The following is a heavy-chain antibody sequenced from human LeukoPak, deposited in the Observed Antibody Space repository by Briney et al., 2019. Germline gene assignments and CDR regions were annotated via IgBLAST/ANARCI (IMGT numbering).Heavy chain of an antibody. J-gene: IGHJ4*02. CDR2: IYYSGST. D-gene: IGHD3-10*01. V-gene: IGHV4-39*07. CDR3: ARDYLRGFDY. CDR1: GGSISSSSYY. Sequence: SETLSLTCTVSGGSISSSSYYWGWIRQPPGKGLEWIGSIYYSGSTYYNPSLKSRVTISVDTSKNQFSLKLSSVTAADTAVYYCARDYLRGFDYWGQGTLVTVSS.